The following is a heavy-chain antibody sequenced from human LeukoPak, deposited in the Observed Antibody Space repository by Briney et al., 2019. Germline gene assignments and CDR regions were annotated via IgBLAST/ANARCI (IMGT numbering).Heavy chain of an antibody. V-gene: IGHV3-23*01. J-gene: IGHJ4*02. CDR2: ISGSGDNT. D-gene: IGHD3-22*01. CDR3: AKGSYYDSSGSFYFDY. CDR1: GFTFSNYA. Sequence: GGSLRLSCAASGFTFSNYAMTWVRQAPGKGLEWVSGISGSGDNTYYADSVKGRFTISRDNSKNTLYVQVNSLGTEDTAAYYCAKGSYYDSSGSFYFDYWGQGTLVTVSS.